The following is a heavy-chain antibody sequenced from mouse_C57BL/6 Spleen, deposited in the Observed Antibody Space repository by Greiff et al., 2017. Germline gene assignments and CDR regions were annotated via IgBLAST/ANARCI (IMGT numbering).Heavy chain of an antibody. J-gene: IGHJ2*01. Sequence: EVQLMESGEGLVKPGGSLKLSCAASGFTFSSYAMSWVRQTPEKRLEWVAYISSGGDYIYYADPVKGRFTISRDNARNTLYLQMSSLKSEDTAMYYCTRDQDYYGSRVNYFDYWGQGTTLTVSS. D-gene: IGHD1-1*01. CDR1: GFTFSSYA. CDR3: TRDQDYYGSRVNYFDY. V-gene: IGHV5-9-1*02. CDR2: ISSGGDYI.